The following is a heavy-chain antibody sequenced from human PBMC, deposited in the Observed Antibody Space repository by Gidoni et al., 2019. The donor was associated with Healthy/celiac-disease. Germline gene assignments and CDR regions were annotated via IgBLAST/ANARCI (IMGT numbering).Heavy chain of an antibody. CDR2: ISWNSGSI. J-gene: IGHJ5*02. CDR3: AKDRSSSGWYTGWFDP. Sequence: EVQLVESGGGLVQPGRSLRRSCAASGFTFDDYAMHWVRQAPGTGLEWVSGISWNSGSIGYADSVKGRFTISRDNAKNSLYLQMNSLRAEDTALYYCAKDRSSSGWYTGWFDPWGQGTLVTVSS. V-gene: IGHV3-9*01. CDR1: GFTFDDYA. D-gene: IGHD6-19*01.